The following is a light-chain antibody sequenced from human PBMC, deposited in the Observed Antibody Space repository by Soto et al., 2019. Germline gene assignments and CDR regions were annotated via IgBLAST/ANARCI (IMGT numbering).Light chain of an antibody. J-gene: IGLJ2*01. CDR1: RSDVGGYNY. CDR3: SSYAGSNTVV. CDR2: EVS. V-gene: IGLV2-8*01. Sequence: QSVLTQPPSASGSPGQSVTISCTGTRSDVGGYNYVSWYQQQSGKAPKLMIYEVSKRPSGVPDRFSGSKSGNTASLTVSGLQAEDEADYYCSSYAGSNTVVFGGGTKLTVL.